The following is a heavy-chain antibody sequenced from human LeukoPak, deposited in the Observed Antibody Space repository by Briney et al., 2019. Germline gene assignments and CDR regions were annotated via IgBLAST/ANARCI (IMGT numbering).Heavy chain of an antibody. J-gene: IGHJ4*02. CDR1: GGTFSSYA. D-gene: IGHD3-22*01. Sequence: SVKVSCKASGGTFSSYAINWVRQAPGQGLEWMGGIIPIFGTANYAQKFQGRVTITADESTSTAYMELSSLRSEDTAVYYCARSSENYYDSSGYSFDYWGQGTLVTVSS. V-gene: IGHV1-69*01. CDR2: IIPIFGTA. CDR3: ARSSENYYDSSGYSFDY.